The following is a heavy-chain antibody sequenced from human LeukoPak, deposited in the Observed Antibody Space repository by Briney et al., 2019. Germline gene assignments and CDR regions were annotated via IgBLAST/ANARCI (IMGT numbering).Heavy chain of an antibody. CDR1: GFTFSSYA. D-gene: IGHD1-26*01. V-gene: IGHV3-30*01. J-gene: IGHJ4*02. Sequence: GSLRLSCAASGFTFSSYAMHWVRPAPGKGLEWVAVISYDGSNKYYADSVKGRFTISRDNSKNTLYLQMNSLRAEDTAVYYCARDRVGATSDYWGQGTLVTVSS. CDR3: ARDRVGATSDY. CDR2: ISYDGSNK.